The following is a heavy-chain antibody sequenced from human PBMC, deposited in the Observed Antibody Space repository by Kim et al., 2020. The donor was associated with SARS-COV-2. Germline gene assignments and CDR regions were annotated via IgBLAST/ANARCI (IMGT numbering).Heavy chain of an antibody. CDR3: AKDTVAGQKVGYYGMDV. J-gene: IGHJ6*02. D-gene: IGHD6-19*01. V-gene: IGHV3-43*02. CDR1: GFTFDDYA. Sequence: GGSLRLSCAASGFTFDDYAMHWVRQAPGKGLEWVSLISGDGGSTYYADSVKGRFTISRDNSKNSLYLQMNSLRTEDTALYYCAKDTVAGQKVGYYGMDVCGQGTTVTVSS. CDR2: ISGDGGST.